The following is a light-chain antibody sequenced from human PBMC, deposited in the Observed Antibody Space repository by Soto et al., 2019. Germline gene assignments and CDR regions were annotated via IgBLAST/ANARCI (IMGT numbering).Light chain of an antibody. V-gene: IGLV2-14*03. Sequence: QSALTQPASVSGSPGQSITISCTGTSSDVGGYNYVSWYQHHPGKAPKLMIYDVSNRPSGVSNRFSGSKSGNTASLTISGLQAEVEADYYCSSYTSNSSLVVFGGGTKLTVL. CDR2: DVS. CDR3: SSYTSNSSLVV. CDR1: SSDVGGYNY. J-gene: IGLJ2*01.